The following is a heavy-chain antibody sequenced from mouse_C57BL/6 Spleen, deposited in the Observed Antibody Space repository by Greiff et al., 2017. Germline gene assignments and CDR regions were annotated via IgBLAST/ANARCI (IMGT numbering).Heavy chain of an antibody. V-gene: IGHV1-15*01. CDR1: GYTFTDYE. Sequence: VKLQQSGAELVRPGASVTLSCKASGYTFTDYEMHWVKQTPVHGLEWIGAIDPETGGTAYNQKFKGKAILTADKASSTAYMELRSLTSEDSAVYYCTREGDNWDPFDYWGQGTTLTVSS. CDR2: IDPETGGT. CDR3: TREGDNWDPFDY. D-gene: IGHD4-1*01. J-gene: IGHJ2*01.